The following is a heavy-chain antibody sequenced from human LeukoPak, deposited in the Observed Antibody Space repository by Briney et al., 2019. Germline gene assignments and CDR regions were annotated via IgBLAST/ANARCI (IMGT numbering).Heavy chain of an antibody. CDR1: GGSISSYY. CDR2: IYYSGST. D-gene: IGHD3-10*01. J-gene: IGHJ4*02. Sequence: SETLSLTCTVSGGSISSYYWSWIRQPPGKGLEWIGYIYYSGSTNYNPPLKSRVTISVDTSKNQFSLKLSSVTAADTAVYYCARDSLWFGEFDYWGQGTLVTVSS. V-gene: IGHV4-59*01. CDR3: ARDSLWFGEFDY.